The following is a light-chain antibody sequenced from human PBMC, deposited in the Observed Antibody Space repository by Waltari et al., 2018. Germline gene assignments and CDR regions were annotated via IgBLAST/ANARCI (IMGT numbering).Light chain of an antibody. Sequence: DIQMTQSPSSLSASVGASVTITCRASQSISIYLNWYQQKPGKAPKLLISAVSSLQSGVPSRFSGSGSGTDFALTISSLQPEDCATYYCQQSSRTTPWTFGQGTQVEIK. CDR2: AVS. V-gene: IGKV1-39*01. J-gene: IGKJ1*01. CDR3: QQSSRTTPWT. CDR1: QSISIY.